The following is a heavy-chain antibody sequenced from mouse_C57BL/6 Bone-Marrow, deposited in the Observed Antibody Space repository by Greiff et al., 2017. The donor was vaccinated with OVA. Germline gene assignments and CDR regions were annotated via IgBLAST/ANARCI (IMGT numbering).Heavy chain of an antibody. V-gene: IGHV1-82*01. D-gene: IGHD2-4*01. CDR2: IYPGDGDT. Sequence: QVQLKQSGPELVKPGASVKISCKASGYAFSSSWMNWVKQRPGKGLEWIGRIYPGDGDTNYNEKFKSKATLTVDKPSSTAYMQLSSLTSEDSAVYYCARGGIYYDYDGAMDYWGQGTSVTVSS. CDR3: ARGGIYYDYDGAMDY. CDR1: GYAFSSSW. J-gene: IGHJ4*01.